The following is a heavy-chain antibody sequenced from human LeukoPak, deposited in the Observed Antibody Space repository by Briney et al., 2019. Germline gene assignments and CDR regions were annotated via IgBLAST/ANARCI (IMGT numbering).Heavy chain of an antibody. CDR2: ISSSGSST. J-gene: IGHJ4*02. V-gene: IGHV3-11*01. CDR3: VMGSCLY. CDR1: GFTFSEKY. Sequence: PGGSLRLSCAGSGFTFSEKYMSWLRQAPGKGVEWVSYISSSGSSTYYADSVKGRFTISRGKAKNSLYLQMNSLRAEDTAVYYCVMGSCLYWGQGTLVTVSS. D-gene: IGHD3-10*01.